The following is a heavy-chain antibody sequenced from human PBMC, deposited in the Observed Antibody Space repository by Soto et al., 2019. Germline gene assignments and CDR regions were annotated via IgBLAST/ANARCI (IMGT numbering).Heavy chain of an antibody. J-gene: IGHJ6*02. V-gene: IGHV3-48*03. CDR1: GFTFSSFE. D-gene: IGHD2-2*01. CDR2: ISSSGRSI. CDR3: ARAGYCSSTSCSYYGMDV. Sequence: QPGGSLRLSCVASGFTFSSFEMNWVRQAPGKGLEWVSYISSSGRSIHYADSVKGRLTISRDNAKNSLYLQMNSLRAEDTAVYYCARAGYCSSTSCSYYGMDVWGQGTTVTVSS.